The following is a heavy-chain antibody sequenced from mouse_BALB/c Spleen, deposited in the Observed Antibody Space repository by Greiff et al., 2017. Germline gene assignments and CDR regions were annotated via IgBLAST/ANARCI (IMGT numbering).Heavy chain of an antibody. D-gene: IGHD2-12*01. J-gene: IGHJ1*01. CDR3: TRGDSRRGYLDV. Sequence: QVQLQQSGAELAKPGASVKMSCKASGYTFTSYWMHWVKQRPGQGLEWIGYINPSTGYTEYNQKFKDKATLTADKSSSTAYMQLSSLTSEDSAVYYCTRGDSRRGYLDVWGAGTTVTVSS. CDR2: INPSTGYT. CDR1: GYTFTSYW. V-gene: IGHV1-7*01.